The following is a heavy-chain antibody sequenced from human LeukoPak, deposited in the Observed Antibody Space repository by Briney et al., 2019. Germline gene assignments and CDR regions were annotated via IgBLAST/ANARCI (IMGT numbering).Heavy chain of an antibody. D-gene: IGHD6-13*01. V-gene: IGHV1-46*01. Sequence: GASVKVSCKASGYTFTSYYMHWVRQAPGQGLEWMGIINPSGGSTSYAQKFQGRVTMTRDTSTSTVYMELSSLRSEDTAVYYCARAGRAIIAAAAFDYWGQGTLVTVSS. CDR2: INPSGGST. J-gene: IGHJ4*02. CDR3: ARAGRAIIAAAAFDY. CDR1: GYTFTSYY.